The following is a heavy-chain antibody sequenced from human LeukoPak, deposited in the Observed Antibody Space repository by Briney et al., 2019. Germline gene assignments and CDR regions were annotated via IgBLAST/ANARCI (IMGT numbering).Heavy chain of an antibody. J-gene: IGHJ4*02. CDR2: IKPDGSEK. V-gene: IGHV3-7*01. D-gene: IGHD3-10*01. CDR3: ARGRGASE. Sequence: RAGGSLRLSCAASGFTFSSYWMTWVRQAPGKGLEWVANIKPDGSEKYYVDSVKGRFTSSRDNAKNSLYLQMNGLRAEDTAVYYCARGRGASEWGQRTLVTVSS. CDR1: GFTFSSYW.